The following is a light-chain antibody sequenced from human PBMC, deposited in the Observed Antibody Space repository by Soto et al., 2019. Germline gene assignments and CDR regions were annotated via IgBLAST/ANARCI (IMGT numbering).Light chain of an antibody. V-gene: IGLV1-51*01. Sequence: HSVLTQPPSVSAAPGQKVSISCSGSSSNIGGNSVSWYQQLPGTAPKLLIYDDNERPSGIPDRFYGSKSGTSATLTISGLQAEDEADYYCCSYAGSSTSYVFGTGTKVTV. J-gene: IGLJ1*01. CDR1: SSNIGGNS. CDR3: CSYAGSSTSYV. CDR2: DDN.